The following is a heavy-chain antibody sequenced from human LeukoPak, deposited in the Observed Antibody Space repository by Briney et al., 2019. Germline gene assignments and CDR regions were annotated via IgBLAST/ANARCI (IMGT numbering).Heavy chain of an antibody. V-gene: IGHV4-4*02. J-gene: IGHJ4*02. D-gene: IGHD4-23*01. Sequence: PSETLSLTCAVSSGSISSSDWWSWVRLPPGKGLEWIGQIHHSGRANCNPSLKRRVTISIDKSKNQFSMNLSSVTAADSAVYYCARHGGYFFDFWGQGTLVTVSS. CDR3: ARHGGYFFDF. CDR2: IHHSGRA. CDR1: SGSISSSDW.